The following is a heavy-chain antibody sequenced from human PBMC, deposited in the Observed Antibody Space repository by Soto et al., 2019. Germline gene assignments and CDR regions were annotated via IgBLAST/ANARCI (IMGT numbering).Heavy chain of an antibody. CDR2: ISTSGVST. J-gene: IGHJ6*02. CDR3: AKGRSYYYYYGVDV. V-gene: IGHV3-23*01. CDR1: GFTFSSFF. Sequence: GGSLRLSCAASGFTFSSFFMSWVRQAPGKGLEWVSSISTSGVSTYYADSVKGRFTISRDNSKSTLYLQMNSLRAEDTALYYCAKGRSYYYYYGVDVWGQGTTVTVSS.